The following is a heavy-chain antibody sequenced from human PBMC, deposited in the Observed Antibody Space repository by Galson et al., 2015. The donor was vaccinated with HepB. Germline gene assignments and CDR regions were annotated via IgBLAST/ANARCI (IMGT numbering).Heavy chain of an antibody. D-gene: IGHD6-6*01. V-gene: IGHV1-2*02. J-gene: IGHJ6*03. CDR2: INPNSGGT. CDR3: ARDTVEYSSSSSPNRLYYYYYYMDV. Sequence: SVKVSCKASGYTFTGYYMHWVRQAPGQGLEWMGWINPNSGGTNYAQKFQGRVTMTRDTSISTAYMELSRLRSDDTAVYYCARDTVEYSSSSSPNRLYYYYYYMDVWGKGTMVTVSS. CDR1: GYTFTGYY.